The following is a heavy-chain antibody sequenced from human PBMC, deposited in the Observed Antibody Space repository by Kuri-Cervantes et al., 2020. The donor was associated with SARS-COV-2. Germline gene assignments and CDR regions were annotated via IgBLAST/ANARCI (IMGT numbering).Heavy chain of an antibody. CDR3: ARDLANCSDTSCYNFGL. CDR2: ISKTGSYA. Sequence: GESLKISCAASGFTFGDYFMSWIRQAPGQGLEWVSYISKTGSYANYVGSVRGRFTISRDNAKNSLYLQMNSLRAEDTAVYYCARDLANCSDTSCYNFGLWGQGTLVTVSS. V-gene: IGHV3-11*06. J-gene: IGHJ4*02. D-gene: IGHD2-2*02. CDR1: GFTFGDYF.